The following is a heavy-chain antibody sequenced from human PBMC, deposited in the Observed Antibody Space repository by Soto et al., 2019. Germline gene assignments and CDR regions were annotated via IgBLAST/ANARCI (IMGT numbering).Heavy chain of an antibody. CDR2: IVVGSGNT. CDR1: GFTFTSSA. CDR3: AAAPYYYDSSGLYDY. Sequence: SVKVSCKASGFTFTSSAVQWVRQARGQRLEWIGWIVVGSGNTNYAQKFQERVTITRDMSTSTAYMELSSLRSEDTAVYCCAAAPYYYDSSGLYDYWGQGTLVTVSS. V-gene: IGHV1-58*01. J-gene: IGHJ4*02. D-gene: IGHD3-22*01.